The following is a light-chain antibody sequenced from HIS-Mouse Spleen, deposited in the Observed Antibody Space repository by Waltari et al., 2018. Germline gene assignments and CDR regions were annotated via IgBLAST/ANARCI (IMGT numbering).Light chain of an antibody. Sequence: QSALTQPPSASGSPGQSVPISCTGTSSDVGGYNYFSWDQQHPGKAPKLMIYEVSKRPSGVPDRFSGSKSGNTASLTVSGLQAEDEADYYCSSYAGSNNYVFGTGTKVTVL. CDR1: SSDVGGYNY. CDR3: SSYAGSNNYV. J-gene: IGLJ1*01. V-gene: IGLV2-8*01. CDR2: EVS.